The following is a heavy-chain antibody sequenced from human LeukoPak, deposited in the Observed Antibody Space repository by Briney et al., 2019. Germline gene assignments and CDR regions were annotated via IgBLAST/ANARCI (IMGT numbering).Heavy chain of an antibody. D-gene: IGHD2-21*01. J-gene: IGHJ4*02. V-gene: IGHV3-7*01. CDR3: ARDLYSQY. CDR2: IKEDGSEK. CDR1: GFTLSAHW. Sequence: GGSLRLSCAASGFTLSAHWMSWVRQAPGKGLEWVANIKEDGSEKYYVDSVKGRFTISRDIAKSSLYLQMNSLRAEDTAVYYCARDLYSQYWGQGTLVTVSS.